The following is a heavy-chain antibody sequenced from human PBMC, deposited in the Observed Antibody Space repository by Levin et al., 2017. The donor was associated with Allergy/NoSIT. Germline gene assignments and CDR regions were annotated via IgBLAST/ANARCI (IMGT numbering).Heavy chain of an antibody. CDR3: ARDYCSGGSCNWHFDL. CDR1: GDSVSSTSAA. D-gene: IGHD2-15*01. V-gene: IGHV6-1*01. CDR2: TYYRSRWTS. J-gene: IGHJ2*01. Sequence: SQTLSLTCGISGDSVSSTSAAWNWIRQSPSRGLEWLGRTYYRSRWTSNYATSVKSRININADTSKNQFSLQLNSVTPEDTAGYYCARDYCSGGSCNWHFDLWGRGTLITVSS.